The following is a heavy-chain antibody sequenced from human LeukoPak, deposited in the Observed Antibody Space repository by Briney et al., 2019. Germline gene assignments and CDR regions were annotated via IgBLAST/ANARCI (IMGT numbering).Heavy chain of an antibody. CDR2: ISYSGNT. J-gene: IGHJ3*01. V-gene: IGHV4-59*01. Sequence: PSETLSLTCTVSGGSISSFYWSWIRQPPGKGLEYIGYISYSGNTSYNPSLKSRVTISVDTSKKQFSLKLTSVTAADTAVYYCARERGLPQAFDLWGQGTMVTVSS. CDR3: ARERGLPQAFDL. CDR1: GGSISSFY. D-gene: IGHD5/OR15-5a*01.